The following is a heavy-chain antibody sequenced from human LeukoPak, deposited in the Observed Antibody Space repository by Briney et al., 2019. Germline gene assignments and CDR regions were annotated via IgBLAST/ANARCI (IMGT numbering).Heavy chain of an antibody. CDR1: GGSISSSSYY. D-gene: IGHD6-19*01. V-gene: IGHV4-39*07. J-gene: IGHJ5*02. Sequence: SETLSLTCTVSGGSISSSSYYWGWIRQPPGKGLEWIGSIYDSGSTYYNPSLKSRVTISVDTSKNQFSLKLSSVTAADTAVYYCARDLGIAVAGVNWFDPWGQGTLVTVSS. CDR3: ARDLGIAVAGVNWFDP. CDR2: IYDSGST.